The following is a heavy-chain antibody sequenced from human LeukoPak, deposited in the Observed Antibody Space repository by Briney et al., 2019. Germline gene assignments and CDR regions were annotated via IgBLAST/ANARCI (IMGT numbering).Heavy chain of an antibody. CDR3: ARGGSVNPQQQLVRYYFDY. D-gene: IGHD6-13*01. CDR2: IYTSGST. Sequence: PSETLSLTCTVSGGSISSGSYYWSWIRQPAGKGLEWIGRIYTSGSTNYNPSLKSRVTISVDTSKNQFSLKLSSVTAADTAVYYCARGGSVNPQQQLVRYYFDYWGQGTLVTVSS. V-gene: IGHV4-61*02. CDR1: GGSISSGSYY. J-gene: IGHJ4*02.